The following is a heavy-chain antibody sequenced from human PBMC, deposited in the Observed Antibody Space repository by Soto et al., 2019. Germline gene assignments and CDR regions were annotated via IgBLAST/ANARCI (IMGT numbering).Heavy chain of an antibody. Sequence: GSVRLSCAASVFTFSNYWMSWVRQAPGKGLEWVANIEQNGSEKYYVDSVKGRFTISRDNAKNSQHLQMNSLRAEDTAVYYCARLSRSGYSYGSIFDFWGQGTLVTVSS. D-gene: IGHD5-18*01. V-gene: IGHV3-7*03. CDR3: ARLSRSGYSYGSIFDF. J-gene: IGHJ4*02. CDR1: VFTFSNYW. CDR2: IEQNGSEK.